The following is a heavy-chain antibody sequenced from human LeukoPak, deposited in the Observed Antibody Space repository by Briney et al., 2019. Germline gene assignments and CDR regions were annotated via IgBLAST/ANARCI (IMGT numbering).Heavy chain of an antibody. CDR2: IHYSGST. D-gene: IGHD6-19*01. CDR3: ARWYSSGWAFDY. Sequence: SETLSLTCTVSGGSVSGYYWSWIRQPPGKGLEWIGYIHYSGSTKYNPSLKSRVTISVDTSRNQFPLKLSSVTAADTAVYYCARWYSSGWAFDYWGQGTLVTVSS. CDR1: GGSVSGYY. J-gene: IGHJ4*02. V-gene: IGHV4-59*08.